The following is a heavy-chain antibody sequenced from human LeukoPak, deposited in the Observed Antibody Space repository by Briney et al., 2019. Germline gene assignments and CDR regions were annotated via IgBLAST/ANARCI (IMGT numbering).Heavy chain of an antibody. CDR1: GGTFSSFA. Sequence: SVKVSCKASGGTFSSFAISWVRLAPGQGLEWMGGIIPIFGTANYAQKFQGRVTITADESTSTAYMELSSLRSEDTAVYYCARVDASGTDLVDYWGQGTLVTVSS. V-gene: IGHV1-69*01. J-gene: IGHJ4*02. CDR2: IIPIFGTA. CDR3: ARVDASGTDLVDY. D-gene: IGHD1-26*01.